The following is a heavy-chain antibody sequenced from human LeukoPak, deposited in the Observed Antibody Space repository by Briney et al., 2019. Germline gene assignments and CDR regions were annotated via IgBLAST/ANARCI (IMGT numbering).Heavy chain of an antibody. D-gene: IGHD6-13*01. CDR2: IYYSGST. V-gene: IGHV4-59*08. CDR3: ARVFRSSSWYTEYYYYYMDV. J-gene: IGHJ6*03. CDR1: GGSISSYY. Sequence: PSETLSLTCTVSGGSISSYYWSWIRQPPGKGPEWIGYIYYSGSTNYNPSLKSRVTISVDTSKNQFSLKLSSVTAADTAVYYCARVFRSSSWYTEYYYYYMDVWGKGTTVTVSS.